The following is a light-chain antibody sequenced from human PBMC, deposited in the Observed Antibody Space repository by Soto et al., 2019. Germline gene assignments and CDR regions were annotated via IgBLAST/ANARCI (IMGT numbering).Light chain of an antibody. CDR2: DVS. V-gene: IGLV2-14*01. Sequence: QSVLTQPASVSGSPGQSITISCTGTSSDVGGYNYVSWYQQHPGKAPKLMIYDVSNRPSGVSNRFSGSKSGNTASLTISGLQAEDEAGYYCSSYTSSSRNVFGTGTRSPS. CDR1: SSDVGGYNY. J-gene: IGLJ1*01. CDR3: SSYTSSSRNV.